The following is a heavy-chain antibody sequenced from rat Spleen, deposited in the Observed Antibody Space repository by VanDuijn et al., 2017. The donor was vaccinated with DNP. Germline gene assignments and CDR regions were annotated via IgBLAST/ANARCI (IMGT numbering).Heavy chain of an antibody. Sequence: EVQLVESGGGVVQPGRSLKLSCVASELSFSDYNMAWVRQAPEKGLEWVATVSYDGRTTYYRDSVKGRFTISRDNAKSTLYLQMDSLRSEDTATYYCTRRGHTTGLNWFVYWGQGVLVTVSS. D-gene: IGHD1-9*01. J-gene: IGHJ2*01. CDR2: VSYDGRTT. V-gene: IGHV5-7*01. CDR3: TRRGHTTGLNWFVY. CDR1: ELSFSDYN.